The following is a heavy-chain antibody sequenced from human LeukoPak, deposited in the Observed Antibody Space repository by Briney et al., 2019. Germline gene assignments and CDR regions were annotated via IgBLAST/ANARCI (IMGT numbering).Heavy chain of an antibody. J-gene: IGHJ3*02. Sequence: ASVKVSCKASGYTFTSYYMHWVRQAPGQGLEWMGIINPSGGSTSYAQKFQGRFTMTRDMSTSTVYMELSSLRSEDTAVYYCARDGSSDGSRRAFDIWGQGTMVTVSS. D-gene: IGHD3-10*01. CDR3: ARDGSSDGSRRAFDI. CDR1: GYTFTSYY. CDR2: INPSGGST. V-gene: IGHV1-46*01.